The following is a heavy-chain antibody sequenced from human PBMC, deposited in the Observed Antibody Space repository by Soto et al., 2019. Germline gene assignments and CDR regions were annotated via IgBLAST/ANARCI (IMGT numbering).Heavy chain of an antibody. J-gene: IGHJ5*02. Sequence: QVQLQQWGAGLLKPSETLSLTCAVYGGSFSGYYWSWIRQPPGKGLEWIGEINRSGSTNYNPSLKSRVTISVDTSKNQFSLKLSSVTAADTAVYYCARDSSSWYAVWFDPWGQGTLVTVSS. V-gene: IGHV4-34*01. CDR3: ARDSSSWYAVWFDP. D-gene: IGHD6-13*01. CDR1: GGSFSGYY. CDR2: INRSGST.